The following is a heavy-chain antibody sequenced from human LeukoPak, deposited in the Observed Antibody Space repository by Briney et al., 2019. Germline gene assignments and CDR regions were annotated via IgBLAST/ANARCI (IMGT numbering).Heavy chain of an antibody. J-gene: IGHJ4*02. D-gene: IGHD3-10*01. Sequence: SETLSLTCTVSGGSISSSSYYWGWIRQPPGKGLEWIGEINHSGSTNYNPSLKSRVTISVDTSKNQFSLKLSSVTAADTAVYYCARQGINTGTTYYWGQGTLVTVSS. CDR1: GGSISSSSYY. CDR2: INHSGST. CDR3: ARQGINTGTTYY. V-gene: IGHV4-39*01.